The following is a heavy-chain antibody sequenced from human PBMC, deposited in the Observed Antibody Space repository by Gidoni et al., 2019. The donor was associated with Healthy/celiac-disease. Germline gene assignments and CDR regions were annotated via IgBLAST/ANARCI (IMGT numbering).Heavy chain of an antibody. V-gene: IGHV3-9*02. CDR3: AKDRSNWNNGMDV. D-gene: IGHD1-20*01. CDR2: ISWNSGSI. CDR1: GFTSDDYA. Sequence: EVQLVESGGGLVQPGRSLRLSCAASGFTSDDYAMHWVRQATGKGLELVSGISWNSGSIGYADSVKGRFTISRDNAKNSLYLQMNSLKAEDTALYYCAKDRSNWNNGMDVWGQGTTVTVSS. J-gene: IGHJ6*02.